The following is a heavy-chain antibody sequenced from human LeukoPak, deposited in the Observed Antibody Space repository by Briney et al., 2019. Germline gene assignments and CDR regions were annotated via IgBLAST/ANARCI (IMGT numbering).Heavy chain of an antibody. CDR1: GFTFSSYA. V-gene: IGHV3-23*01. CDR3: AKDPLNYYGYNWFDP. Sequence: GGSLRLSCAASGFTFSSYAMSWVRQAPGKGLEWVSAISGSGAGTHYADSVKGRFTISRDTSKNTLYLQMNSLRAEDTAVYYCAKDPLNYYGYNWFDPWGQGTLVTVSS. CDR2: ISGSGAGT. J-gene: IGHJ5*02. D-gene: IGHD3-10*01.